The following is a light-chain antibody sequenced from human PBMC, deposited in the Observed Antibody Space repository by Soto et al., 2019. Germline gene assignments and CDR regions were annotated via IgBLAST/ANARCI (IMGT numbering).Light chain of an antibody. Sequence: DIRMTQSASSVSASLGDRITITCGASQDIGGRLAWFQQKPVKAPQYLIQAASILQSGVPSRFSGSASGTEFTLTINNLQTEDFASYFCLQVYSFPRTFGLGTKVDIK. V-gene: IGKV1-12*01. CDR1: QDIGGR. J-gene: IGKJ1*01. CDR3: LQVYSFPRT. CDR2: AAS.